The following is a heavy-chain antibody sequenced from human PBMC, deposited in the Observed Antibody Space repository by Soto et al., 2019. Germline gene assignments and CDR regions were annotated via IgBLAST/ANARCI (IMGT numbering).Heavy chain of an antibody. J-gene: IGHJ4*02. CDR3: AREKGMPEGAFFDH. D-gene: IGHD2-2*01. Sequence: QVQLVQSGAEVRKPGASVKLSCKASGYTFIRYYMNWVRQAPGQGLEWMGIINPAGGSTSYAERFQGRVTMTRDTSTSTFYIELSGPTSDDTGIYYCAREKGMPEGAFFDHWSQGTLVTVSS. CDR2: INPAGGST. V-gene: IGHV1-46*01. CDR1: GYTFIRYY.